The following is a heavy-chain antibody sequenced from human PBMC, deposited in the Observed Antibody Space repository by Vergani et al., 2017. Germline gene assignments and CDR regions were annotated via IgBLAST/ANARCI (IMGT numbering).Heavy chain of an antibody. CDR2: IKSKTDGGTT. CDR1: GFTFSNAW. V-gene: IGHV3-15*01. D-gene: IGHD4-11*01. Sequence: EVQLVESGGGLVKPGGSLRLSCAASGFTFSNAWMSWVRKAPGKGLAWVGRIKSKTDGGTTDYAAPVKGRFTISRDDSKNTLYLQMNSLKTEDTAVYYCTTVLSDYRLDYWGQGTLVTVSS. J-gene: IGHJ4*02. CDR3: TTVLSDYRLDY.